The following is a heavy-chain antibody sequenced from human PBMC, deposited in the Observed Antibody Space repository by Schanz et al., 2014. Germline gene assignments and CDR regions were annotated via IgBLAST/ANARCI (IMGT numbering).Heavy chain of an antibody. J-gene: IGHJ4*02. V-gene: IGHV3-48*01. CDR1: GFTFSDYS. Sequence: EVQLVESGGGWVQPGGSLRLSCAASGFTFSDYSMNWVRQAPGKGPEWVSYIRSSSTPIYYADSVKGRFTISRDNAKNSVFLQMNSLRAEDTAVYYCVRDSFFAFVYWGQGTLVTVSS. CDR2: IRSSSTPI. CDR3: VRDSFFAFVY. D-gene: IGHD3-3*01.